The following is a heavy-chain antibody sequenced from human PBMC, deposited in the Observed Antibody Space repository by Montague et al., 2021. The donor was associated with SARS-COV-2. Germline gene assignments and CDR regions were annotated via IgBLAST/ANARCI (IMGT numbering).Heavy chain of an antibody. CDR2: IYYSGST. CDR3: ARAATITMIVVVIDAFDI. D-gene: IGHD3-22*01. Sequence: TLSLTCTVYGGSISSGGYYWSWIRQHPGKGLEWIGYIYYSGSTYYNPSLKSRVTISVDTSKNQFSLKLSSVTAADTAVYYCARAATITMIVVVIDAFDIWGQGTMVTVSS. CDR1: GGSISSGGYY. J-gene: IGHJ3*02. V-gene: IGHV4-31*03.